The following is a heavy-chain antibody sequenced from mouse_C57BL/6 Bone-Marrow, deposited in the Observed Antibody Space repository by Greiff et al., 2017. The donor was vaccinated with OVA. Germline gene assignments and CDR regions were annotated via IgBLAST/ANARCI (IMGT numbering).Heavy chain of an antibody. CDR1: GFTFSDAW. V-gene: IGHV6-6*01. CDR2: IRNKANNHAT. D-gene: IGHD1-1*01. CDR3: TRLTTVVASDYVDY. Sequence: EVKLVESGGGLVQPGGSMKLSCAASGFTFSDAWMDWVRQSPEKGLEWVAEIRNKANNHATYYAESVKGRFTISRDDSKSSVYLQMNSLRAEDTGIYYCTRLTTVVASDYVDYWGQGTSVTVSS. J-gene: IGHJ4*01.